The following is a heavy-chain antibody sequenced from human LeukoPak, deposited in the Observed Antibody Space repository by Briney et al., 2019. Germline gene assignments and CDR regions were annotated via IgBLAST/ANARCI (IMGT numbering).Heavy chain of an antibody. CDR2: ITSSSSTI. CDR1: GFTFSTYS. D-gene: IGHD1-1*01. CDR3: ARPRTAWSSHWYFEI. Sequence: GGSLRLSCAASGFTFSTYSMSWVRQAPGKGLEWVTYITSSSSTIYADSVKGRFTISRDNAKNSLFLRMSSLRVEDTAVYYCARPRTAWSSHWYFEIWGRGTLVTVSS. J-gene: IGHJ2*01. V-gene: IGHV3-48*04.